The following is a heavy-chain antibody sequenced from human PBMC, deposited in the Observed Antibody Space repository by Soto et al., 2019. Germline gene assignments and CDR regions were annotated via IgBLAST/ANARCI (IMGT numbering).Heavy chain of an antibody. CDR2: FNPNSGGT. CDR3: ARDLYSSSSEIYYYYGMDV. Sequence: ASVKVSCKASGYTFTGYYMHWVRQSLEQWLEWMGWFNPNSGGTNYAQKCQGWVTMTRDTSISTAYMELSRLRSDDTAVYYCARDLYSSSSEIYYYYGMDVWGQGTTVTVSS. D-gene: IGHD6-6*01. V-gene: IGHV1-2*04. J-gene: IGHJ6*02. CDR1: GYTFTGYY.